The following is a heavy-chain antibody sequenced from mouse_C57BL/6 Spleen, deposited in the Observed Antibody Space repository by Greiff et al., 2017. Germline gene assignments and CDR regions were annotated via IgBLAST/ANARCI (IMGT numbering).Heavy chain of an antibody. J-gene: IGHJ4*01. Sequence: QVHVKQPGAELVRPGSSVKLSCKASGYTFTSYWMHWVQQRPIQGLEWIGNIDPSDSDTHYNQKFKDKVTLTVDKSSSTAYMQLSSLTSEDSAVYYCARGEYGNFYDYAMDYWGLGTSVTVSS. D-gene: IGHD2-10*02. CDR3: ARGEYGNFYDYAMDY. CDR2: IDPSDSDT. CDR1: GYTFTSYW. V-gene: IGHV1-52*01.